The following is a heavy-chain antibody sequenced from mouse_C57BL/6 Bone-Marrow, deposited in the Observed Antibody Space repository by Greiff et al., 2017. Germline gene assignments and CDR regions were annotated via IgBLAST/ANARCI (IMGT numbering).Heavy chain of an antibody. V-gene: IGHV1-61*01. J-gene: IGHJ4*01. Sequence: VKLQQPGAELVRPGSSVKLSCKASGYTFTSYWMDWVKQRPGQGLEWIGNIYPSDSETHYNQKFKDKATLTVDKSSSTAYMQLSSLTSEDSAVYYCARFRVYAMDYWGQGTSVTVSS. CDR1: GYTFTSYW. CDR3: ARFRVYAMDY. CDR2: IYPSDSET.